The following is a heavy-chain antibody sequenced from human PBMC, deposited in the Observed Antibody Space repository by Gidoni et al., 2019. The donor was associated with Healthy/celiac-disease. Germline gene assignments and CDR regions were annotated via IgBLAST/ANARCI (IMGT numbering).Heavy chain of an antibody. CDR1: GFTFSSHS. CDR3: ARVPLTNYYGSGCFDY. J-gene: IGHJ4*02. Sequence: EVQLVEPGGGLVKTVGSLRLSCAASGFTFSSHSMNWVRQAPGKGLEWVSSISRRSSYIYYADSVKGRFTISRDNAKNSLYLQMNSLRSEDTAVYYCARVPLTNYYGSGCFDYWGQGTLVTVSS. CDR2: ISRRSSYI. D-gene: IGHD3-10*01. V-gene: IGHV3-21*01.